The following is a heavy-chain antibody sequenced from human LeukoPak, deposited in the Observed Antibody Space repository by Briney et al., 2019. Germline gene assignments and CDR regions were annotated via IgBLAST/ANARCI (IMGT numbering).Heavy chain of an antibody. J-gene: IGHJ4*02. D-gene: IGHD3-16*01. V-gene: IGHV1-18*01. Sequence: GASVKVSCKASGYTFSSYGVSWVRQAPGQGLEWMGWISAYNGNTNYAQKLQGRVTMTTDTSTSTAYMELRSLRSDDTAVYYCARVLYGNYFDYWGQGTLVTVSS. CDR1: GYTFSSYG. CDR2: ISAYNGNT. CDR3: ARVLYGNYFDY.